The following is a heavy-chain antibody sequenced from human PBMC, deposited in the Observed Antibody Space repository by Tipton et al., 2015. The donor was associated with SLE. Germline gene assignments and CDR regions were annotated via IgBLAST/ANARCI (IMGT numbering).Heavy chain of an antibody. CDR2: INVDNGNT. V-gene: IGHV1-3*01. CDR3: ARDDSWSNDY. J-gene: IGHJ4*02. Sequence: QVQLVQSGAEVKQPGTSVRISCKPSGYSFINYPIHWLRQAPGQRLEWMGWINVDNGNTKYSQKLQGRVTMTTDTSTSTAYMELRSLRSDDTAVYYCARDDSWSNDYWGQGTLVTVSS. D-gene: IGHD1/OR15-1a*01. CDR1: GYSFINYP.